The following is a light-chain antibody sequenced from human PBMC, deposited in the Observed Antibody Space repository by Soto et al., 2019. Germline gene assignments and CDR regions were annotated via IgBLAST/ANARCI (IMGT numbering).Light chain of an antibody. Sequence: EIVWTQSPATLSLSPGERAALSCRASHRVSSYLAWYQQRPGQAPRLLIYGASTRATGIPARFSGSASGTEFTLTISSLQSEDFAIYYCQQYNNWPLTFGGGTKVDIK. J-gene: IGKJ4*01. CDR3: QQYNNWPLT. CDR2: GAS. CDR1: HRVSSY. V-gene: IGKV3-15*01.